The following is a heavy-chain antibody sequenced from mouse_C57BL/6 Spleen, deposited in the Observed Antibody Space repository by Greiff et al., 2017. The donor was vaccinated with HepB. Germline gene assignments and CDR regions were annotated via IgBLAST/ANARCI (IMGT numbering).Heavy chain of an antibody. CDR1: GFTFSNYW. CDR3: TANYYYGSSYGYFDV. D-gene: IGHD1-1*01. V-gene: IGHV6-3*01. CDR2: IRLKSDNYAA. J-gene: IGHJ1*03. Sequence: EVKVEESGGGLVQPGGSMKLSCVASGFTFSNYWMNWVRQSPEKGLEWVAQIRLKSDNYAAHYAESVKGRFTISRDDSKSSVYLQMNNLRAEDTGIYYCTANYYYGSSYGYFDVWGTGTTVTVSS.